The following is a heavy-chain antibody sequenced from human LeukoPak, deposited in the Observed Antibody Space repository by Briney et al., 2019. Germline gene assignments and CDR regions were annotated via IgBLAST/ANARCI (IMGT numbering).Heavy chain of an antibody. CDR2: INSDVSRT. V-gene: IGHV3-74*01. D-gene: IGHD3-22*01. CDR1: GFTFSRYW. Sequence: GGSLRLSCAASGFTFSRYWKHWVRQATGEGLVCVSRINSDVSRTSYADSVKGRFTIPRQNAKNTLSLKMNSLRAEDTAVYYCARCYDSSGYYCADAFDIWGQGTTVTVSS. J-gene: IGHJ3*02. CDR3: ARCYDSSGYYCADAFDI.